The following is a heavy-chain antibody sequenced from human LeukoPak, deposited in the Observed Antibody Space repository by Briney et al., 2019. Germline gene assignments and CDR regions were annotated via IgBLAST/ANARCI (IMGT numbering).Heavy chain of an antibody. CDR2: IYYSGST. V-gene: IGHV4-39*01. J-gene: IGHJ4*02. CDR3: ARHVRNTAMAPKDY. CDR1: GDSMSSSSYY. Sequence: PSETLSLTCTVSGDSMSSSSYYWGWIRQPPGKGLEWIGSIYYSGSTYYNPSLKSRVTISVDTSKNQFSLKLSSVTAADTAVYYCARHVRNTAMAPKDYWGQGTLVTVSS. D-gene: IGHD5-18*01.